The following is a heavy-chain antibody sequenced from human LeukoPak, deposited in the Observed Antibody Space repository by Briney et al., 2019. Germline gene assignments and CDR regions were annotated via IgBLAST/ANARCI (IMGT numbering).Heavy chain of an antibody. CDR3: TRDFVSAAGTSYYYGMDV. V-gene: IGHV3-49*04. D-gene: IGHD6-13*01. CDR2: IRSKAYGGTT. J-gene: IGHJ6*04. CDR1: GFTFGDYA. Sequence: PGGSLRLSCTASGFTFGDYAMSWVRQAPGKGLEWVGFIRSKAYGGTTEYAASVKGRFTISRDDPKSIAYLQMNSLKTEDTAVYYCTRDFVSAAGTSYYYGMDVWGKGTTVTVSS.